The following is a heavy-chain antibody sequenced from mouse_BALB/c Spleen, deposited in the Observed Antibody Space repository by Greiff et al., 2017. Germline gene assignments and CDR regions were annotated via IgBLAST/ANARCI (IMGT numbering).Heavy chain of an antibody. V-gene: IGHV5-6-5*01. J-gene: IGHJ2*01. Sequence: EVKLMESGGGLVKPGGSLKLSCAASGFTFSSYAMSWVRQTPEKRLEWVASISSGGSTYYPDSVKGRFTISRDNARNILYLQMSSLRSEDTAMYYCARGPWDDYFDYWGQGTTLTVSS. CDR2: ISSGGST. CDR3: ARGPWDDYFDY. D-gene: IGHD4-1*01. CDR1: GFTFSSYA.